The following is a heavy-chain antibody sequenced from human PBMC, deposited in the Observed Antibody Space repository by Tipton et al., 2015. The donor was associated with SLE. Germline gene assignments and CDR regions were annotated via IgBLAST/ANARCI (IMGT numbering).Heavy chain of an antibody. CDR1: GYSFTSYW. V-gene: IGHV5-51*03. D-gene: IGHD5-12*01. CDR3: ARRSTIVATDGGFDY. J-gene: IGHJ4*02. CDR2: IYPGDSDT. Sequence: QLVQSGAEVRKPGESLKISCKGSGYSFTSYWIGWVRQMPGKGLEWMGIIYPGDSDTRYSPSFQGQVTISADKSISTAYLQWSSLKASDTAMYYCARRSTIVATDGGFDYWGQGTLLTVSS.